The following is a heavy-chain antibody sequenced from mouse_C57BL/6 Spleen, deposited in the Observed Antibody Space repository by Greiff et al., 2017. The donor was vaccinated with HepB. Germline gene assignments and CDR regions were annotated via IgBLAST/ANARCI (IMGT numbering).Heavy chain of an antibody. V-gene: IGHV5-4*01. Sequence: EVKLVESGGGLVKPGGSLKLSCAASGFTFSSYAMSWVRQTPEKRLEWVATISDGGSYTYYPDNVKGRFTISRDNAKNNLYLQMSHLKSKDTAMYYCARDGGDYPFAYWGQGTLVTVSA. CDR1: GFTFSSYA. J-gene: IGHJ3*01. CDR3: ARDGGDYPFAY. CDR2: ISDGGSYT. D-gene: IGHD2-4*01.